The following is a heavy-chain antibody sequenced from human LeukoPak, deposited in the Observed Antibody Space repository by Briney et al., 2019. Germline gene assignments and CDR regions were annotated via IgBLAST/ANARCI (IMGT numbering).Heavy chain of an antibody. CDR2: INPNSGGT. V-gene: IGHV1-2*02. J-gene: IGHJ4*02. CDR3: ARGMYYDSSGYRRG. Sequence: ASVKVSCKASGYTFTGYYMHWVRQAPGQGLEWMGWINPNSGGTNYAQKFQGRVTMTRDTSVSTAYMELSRLRSDDTAVYYCARGMYYDSSGYRRGWGQGTLVTVSS. CDR1: GYTFTGYY. D-gene: IGHD3-22*01.